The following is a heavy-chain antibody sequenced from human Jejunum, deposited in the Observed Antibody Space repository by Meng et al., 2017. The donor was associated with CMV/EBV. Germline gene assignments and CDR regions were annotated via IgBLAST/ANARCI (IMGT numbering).Heavy chain of an antibody. D-gene: IGHD1-14*01. CDR2: IKRKTDGGTA. Sequence: EVQLVESGGGAVTAGGYLRLSCVPSGFPFSNVWMSWVRQAPGKGLEWVGRIKRKTDGGTADYAAPVKGRFTISRDDSKTTLYLQMNSLRSEDTAVYYCTTAYGRGTGDYWGQGTLVTVAS. V-gene: IGHV3-15*01. CDR3: TTAYGRGTGDY. CDR1: GFPFSNVW. J-gene: IGHJ4*02.